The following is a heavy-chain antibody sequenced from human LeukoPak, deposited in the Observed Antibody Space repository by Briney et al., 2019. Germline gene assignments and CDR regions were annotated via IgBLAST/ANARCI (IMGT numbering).Heavy chain of an antibody. CDR2: INRDGSTT. J-gene: IGHJ4*02. CDR1: GFTFSNYW. Sequence: GGSLRLSCAASGFTFSNYWVHWVRHAPGKGLVWVSRINRDGSTTKYADSVKGRFPVSRDNAKNTLNLQMNSLRAEDTAVYYCARDKKSGESSEIDYWGQGTLVTVSS. CDR3: ARDKKSGESSEIDY. V-gene: IGHV3-74*03. D-gene: IGHD3-10*01.